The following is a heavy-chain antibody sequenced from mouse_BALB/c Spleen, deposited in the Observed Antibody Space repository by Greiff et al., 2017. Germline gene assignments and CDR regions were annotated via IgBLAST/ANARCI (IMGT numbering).Heavy chain of an antibody. CDR1: GYSFTSYW. D-gene: IGHD2-14*01. Sequence: VQLQQSGTVLARPGASVKMSCKASGYSFTSYWMHWVKQRPGQGLEWIGAIYPGNSDTSYNQKFKGKAKLTAVTSASTAYMELSSLTNEDSAVYYCSRRGVRRDWYFDVWGAGTTVTVSS. V-gene: IGHV1-5*01. CDR3: SRRGVRRDWYFDV. J-gene: IGHJ1*01. CDR2: IYPGNSDT.